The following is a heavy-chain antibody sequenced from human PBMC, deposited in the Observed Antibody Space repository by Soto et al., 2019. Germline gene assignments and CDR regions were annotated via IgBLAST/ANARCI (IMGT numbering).Heavy chain of an antibody. V-gene: IGHV4-59*01. J-gene: IGHJ4*02. D-gene: IGHD3-9*01. CDR3: ARITYYDILTVSRFYYFDY. CDR2: IYYSGST. CDR1: GGSISSYY. Sequence: PSETLSLTCTVSGGSISSYYWSWIRQPPGKGLEWIGYIYYSGSTNYNPSLKSRVTISVDTSKNQFSLKLSSVTAADTAVYYCARITYYDILTVSRFYYFDYWGQGTLVTVSS.